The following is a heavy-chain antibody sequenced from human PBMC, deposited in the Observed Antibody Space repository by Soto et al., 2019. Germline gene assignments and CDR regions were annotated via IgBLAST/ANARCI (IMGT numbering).Heavy chain of an antibody. J-gene: IGHJ4*02. CDR2: ISTSGSTI. Sequence: PWGSLRLSCAASGFTFSSFEMNWVRQAPGKGLEWVSYISTSGSTIYYADSVKGRFTISRDNAKNSLYLQMNSLRAEDTAVYYCARGLTGYSYGVDYWGQGTLVTVS. V-gene: IGHV3-48*03. D-gene: IGHD5-18*01. CDR1: GFTFSSFE. CDR3: ARGLTGYSYGVDY.